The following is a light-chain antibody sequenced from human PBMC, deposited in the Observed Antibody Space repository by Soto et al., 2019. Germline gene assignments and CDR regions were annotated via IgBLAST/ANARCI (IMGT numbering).Light chain of an antibody. Sequence: EIVLTQSPGTLSLSPGERATLSCRASQSVSSSYLAWYQQKAGQAPRLLIYGGSSRATGIPDRFSGSGSGTDFTLTISRLEPEDLAVYYCQQYGSSPYTFGQGTKVEIK. CDR2: GGS. V-gene: IGKV3-20*01. J-gene: IGKJ2*01. CDR1: QSVSSSY. CDR3: QQYGSSPYT.